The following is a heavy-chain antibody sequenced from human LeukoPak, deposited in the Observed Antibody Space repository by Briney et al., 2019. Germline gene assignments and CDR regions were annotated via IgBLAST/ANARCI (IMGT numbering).Heavy chain of an antibody. CDR1: GGSISSYY. V-gene: IGHV4-4*07. CDR3: ARAYCSGGSCYPIRNWFDP. J-gene: IGHJ5*02. D-gene: IGHD2-15*01. Sequence: SETLSLTCTVSGGSISSYYWSWIRQPAGKGLEWIGRIYTSGSTNYNPSLKSRVTISVDASKNQFSLKLSSVTAADTAVYYCARAYCSGGSCYPIRNWFDPWGQGTLVTVSS. CDR2: IYTSGST.